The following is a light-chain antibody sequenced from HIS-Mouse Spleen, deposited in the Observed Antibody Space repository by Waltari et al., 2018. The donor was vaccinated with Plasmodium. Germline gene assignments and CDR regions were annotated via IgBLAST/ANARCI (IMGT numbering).Light chain of an antibody. J-gene: IGLJ3*02. CDR2: AGS. CDR3: CSYAGSSTWV. CDR1: SSDVGSYNL. Sequence: QSALTQPASVSGSPGQSITISCTGTSSDVGSYNLVSWYQQHPGKAPKLVIYAGSKRPSGVSKRFSGSKSGNTASLTISGLQAEDEADYYCCSYAGSSTWVFGGGTKLTVL. V-gene: IGLV2-23*01.